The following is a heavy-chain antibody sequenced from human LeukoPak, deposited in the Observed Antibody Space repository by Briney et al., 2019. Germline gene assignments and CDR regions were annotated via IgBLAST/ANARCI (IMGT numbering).Heavy chain of an antibody. V-gene: IGHV1-8*01. CDR2: MNPNSGNT. CDR1: GYTFTSYD. CDR3: ARDYSSGWSPFDY. Sequence: ASVKASCKASGYTFTSYDINWVRQATGQGLEWMGWMNPNSGNTGYAQKFQGRVTMTRNTSISTAYMELSSLRSEDTAVYYCARDYSSGWSPFDYWGQGTLVTVSS. D-gene: IGHD6-19*01. J-gene: IGHJ4*02.